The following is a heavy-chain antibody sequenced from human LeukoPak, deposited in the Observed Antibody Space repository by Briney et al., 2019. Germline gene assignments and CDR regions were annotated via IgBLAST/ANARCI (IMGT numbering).Heavy chain of an antibody. CDR3: ARGGGDSSGYADY. CDR2: IYYSGST. V-gene: IGHV4-31*02. Sequence: GGYVKSVGYYWSRIRKKPGKGLEWIGYIYYSGSTYYNPSLKSRVTISVDTSKNQFSLKLSSVTAADTAVYYCARGGGDSSGYADYWGQGTLVTVSS. CDR1: GGYVKSVGYY. D-gene: IGHD3-22*01. J-gene: IGHJ4*02.